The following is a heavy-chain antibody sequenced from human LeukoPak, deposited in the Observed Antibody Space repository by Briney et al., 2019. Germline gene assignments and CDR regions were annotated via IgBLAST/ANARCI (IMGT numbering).Heavy chain of an antibody. CDR2: IYYSGST. V-gene: IGHV4-39*01. Sequence: SETLSLTCTVSGGSISSSSYYWGWIRQPQGKGLEWIGSIYYSGSTYYNPSLKSRVTISVDTSKNQFSLKLSSVTAADTAVYYCARHKNDYVWGSYRPTPYFDYWGQGTLVTVSS. J-gene: IGHJ4*02. CDR1: GGSISSSSYY. CDR3: ARHKNDYVWGSYRPTPYFDY. D-gene: IGHD3-16*02.